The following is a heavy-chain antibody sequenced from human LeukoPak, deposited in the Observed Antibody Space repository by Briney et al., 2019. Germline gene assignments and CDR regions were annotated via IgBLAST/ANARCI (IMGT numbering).Heavy chain of an antibody. CDR2: IIPMFGTA. D-gene: IGHD3-3*01. V-gene: IGHV1-69*06. J-gene: IGHJ4*02. CDR3: ARDRYYDFWSGSHYFDY. CDR1: GYTFTGYY. Sequence: ASVKVSCKASGYTFTGYYMHWVRQAPGQGLEWMGVIIPMFGTANYAQKFQGRVTITADKSTTTAYMELSSLRSVDTATYYCARDRYYDFWSGSHYFDYWGQGTLVTVSS.